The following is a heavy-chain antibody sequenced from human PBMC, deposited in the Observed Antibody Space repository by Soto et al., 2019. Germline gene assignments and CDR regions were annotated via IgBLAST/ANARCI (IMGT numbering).Heavy chain of an antibody. D-gene: IGHD2-2*01. V-gene: IGHV3-23*01. CDR2: ISGSGGST. Sequence: PGGSLGLSCAAYGFTFSSYAMSWVRQAPGKGLEWVSAISGSGGSTYYADSVKGRFTISRDNSKNTLYLQMNSLRAEDTAVYYCAKVGTVVVPAAKYYYYYGMDVWGQGTTVTVSS. J-gene: IGHJ6*02. CDR1: GFTFSSYA. CDR3: AKVGTVVVPAAKYYYYYGMDV.